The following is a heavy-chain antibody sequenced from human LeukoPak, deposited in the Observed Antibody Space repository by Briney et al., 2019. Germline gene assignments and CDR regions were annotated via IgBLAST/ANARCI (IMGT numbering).Heavy chain of an antibody. CDR1: GYSFTSYW. J-gene: IGHJ4*02. Sequence: GESLKISCKGSGYSFTSYWIGWVRQAPGQGLEWMGWISGYNGNTKYAQKLQGRVTMTTDTSTSTTYMEVRSLRSDDTAVYYCARDNDILTGYPDYWGQGTLVTVSS. CDR3: ARDNDILTGYPDY. V-gene: IGHV1-18*04. D-gene: IGHD3-9*01. CDR2: ISGYNGNT.